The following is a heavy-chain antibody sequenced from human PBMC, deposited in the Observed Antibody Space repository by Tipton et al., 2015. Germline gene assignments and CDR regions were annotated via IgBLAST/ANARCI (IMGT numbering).Heavy chain of an antibody. Sequence: TLSLTCTVSGGSMSSNYWSWIRQPPGKGLEWIGYIYYSGTPNYTPSLKSRVTFSVDTSKNQFYLKLRSVTAADTAVYYCAELGSGGFDPWGQGTLVTVSA. J-gene: IGHJ5*02. CDR3: AELGSGGFDP. CDR1: GGSMSSNY. CDR2: IYYSGTP. D-gene: IGHD6-19*01. V-gene: IGHV4-59*01.